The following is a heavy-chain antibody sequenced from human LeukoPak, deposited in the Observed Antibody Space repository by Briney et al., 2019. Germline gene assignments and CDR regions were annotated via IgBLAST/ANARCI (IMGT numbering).Heavy chain of an antibody. V-gene: IGHV4-59*10. CDR1: GGSFSGYY. J-gene: IGHJ5*02. CDR3: ARFDNCFDP. Sequence: SETLSLTCAVYGGSFSGYYWSWIRQPAGKGLEWIGRIYTSGSTNYNPSLKSRVTMSVDTSKNQFSLKLSSVTAADTAVYYCARFDNCFDPGGQGPLVTVSS. D-gene: IGHD3-16*01. CDR2: IYTSGST.